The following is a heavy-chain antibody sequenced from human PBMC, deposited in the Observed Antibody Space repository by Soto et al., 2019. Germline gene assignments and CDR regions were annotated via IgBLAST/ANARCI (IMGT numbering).Heavy chain of an antibody. CDR3: ASGGVAIVATIPLVDY. D-gene: IGHD5-12*01. Sequence: GGSLRLSCAASGFTFSSYSMNWVRQAPGKGLEWVSYISSSSSTIYYADSVKGRFTISRDNAKNSLYLQMNSLRDEDTAVYYCASGGVAIVATIPLVDYSGQGTPVTVS. J-gene: IGHJ4*02. V-gene: IGHV3-48*02. CDR1: GFTFSSYS. CDR2: ISSSSSTI.